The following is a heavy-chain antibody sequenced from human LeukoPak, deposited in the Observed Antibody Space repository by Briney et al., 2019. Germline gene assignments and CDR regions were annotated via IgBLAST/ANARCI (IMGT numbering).Heavy chain of an antibody. Sequence: GGSLRLSCTVSGFTFSSYAMSWVRQAPGKGLEWVSAISGSGGGTYYADSVKGRFTISRDNSKNTLYLQMNSLRAEDTAVYYCAKLRDDFWSGYYPSPEYWGQGTLVTVSS. J-gene: IGHJ4*02. CDR2: ISGSGGGT. V-gene: IGHV3-23*01. D-gene: IGHD3-3*01. CDR1: GFTFSSYA. CDR3: AKLRDDFWSGYYPSPEY.